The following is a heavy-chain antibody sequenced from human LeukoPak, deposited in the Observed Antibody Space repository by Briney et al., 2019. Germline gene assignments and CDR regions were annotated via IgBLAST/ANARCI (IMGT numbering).Heavy chain of an antibody. CDR1: GGSISSYY. Sequence: SETLSLTCTVSGGSISSYYWSWIRQPPGKGLEWIGYIYYSGSTNYNPSLKSRVTISVDTSKNQFSLKLSSVTAADTAVYYCARVSSSFGYYFDYWGQGTLVTVSS. V-gene: IGHV4-59*01. CDR2: IYYSGST. D-gene: IGHD3-10*01. J-gene: IGHJ4*02. CDR3: ARVSSSFGYYFDY.